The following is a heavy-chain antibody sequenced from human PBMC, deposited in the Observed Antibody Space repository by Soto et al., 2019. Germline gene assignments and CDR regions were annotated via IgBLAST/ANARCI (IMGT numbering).Heavy chain of an antibody. D-gene: IGHD1-7*01. CDR3: AGRYGIITGTTSFDP. CDR1: GGTFSSYA. Sequence: SVKVSCKASGGTFSSYAISWVRQAPGQGLEWMGGIIPIFGTANYAQKFQGRVTITADESTSTAYMELSSLRSEDTAVYYCAGRYGIITGTTSFDPWGQGTLVTVSS. V-gene: IGHV1-69*13. CDR2: IIPIFGTA. J-gene: IGHJ5*02.